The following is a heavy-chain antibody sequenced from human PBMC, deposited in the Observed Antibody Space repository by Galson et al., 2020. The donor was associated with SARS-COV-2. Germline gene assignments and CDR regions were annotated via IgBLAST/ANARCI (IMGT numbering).Heavy chain of an antibody. CDR1: GYSFTSYW. J-gene: IGHJ5*02. CDR3: AREQDEWELPNWVDP. CDR2: IYPGDSDT. D-gene: IGHD1-26*01. V-gene: IGHV5-51*01. Sequence: GESLKISCKGSGYSFTSYWIGWVRQMPGKGLEWMGIIYPGDSDTRYSPSFQGQVTISADKSISTAYLQWSSLKASDTAMYYCAREQDEWELPNWVDPWGQGALVTVSS.